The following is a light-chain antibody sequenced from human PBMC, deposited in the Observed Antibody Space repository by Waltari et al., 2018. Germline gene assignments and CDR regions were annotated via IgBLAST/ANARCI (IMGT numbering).Light chain of an antibody. Sequence: QSVLTQPPSASGTPGQRVTFSCSGTRSNIGSNSVNWYRQVPGTAPKLLIHSNNHRPSGVPDRFSGTKSGTSASLAISGLQSEDEADYYCAAWDDSVNGHWVFGGGTKLTVL. CDR2: SNN. CDR3: AAWDDSVNGHWV. J-gene: IGLJ3*02. CDR1: RSNIGSNS. V-gene: IGLV1-44*01.